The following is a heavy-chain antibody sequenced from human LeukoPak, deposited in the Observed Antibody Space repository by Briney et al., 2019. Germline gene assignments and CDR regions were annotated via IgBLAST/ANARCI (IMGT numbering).Heavy chain of an antibody. D-gene: IGHD5-24*01. CDR2: IYSGGST. V-gene: IGHV3-53*01. Sequence: HPGGSLRLSCAASGFTVSSNYMSWVRQAPGKGLEWVSVIYSGGSTYYADSVKGRLTISRDNSKNTLYLQMNSLRAEDTAVYYCARDAGDGYLDYWGQGTLVTVSS. J-gene: IGHJ4*02. CDR3: ARDAGDGYLDY. CDR1: GFTVSSNY.